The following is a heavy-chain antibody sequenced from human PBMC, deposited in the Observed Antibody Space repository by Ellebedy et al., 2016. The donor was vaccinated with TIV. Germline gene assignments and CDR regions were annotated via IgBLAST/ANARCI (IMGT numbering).Heavy chain of an antibody. Sequence: SETLSLTXTVSGDSISSGGHYWNWIRQPPGKGLEWLGHIYYIGTTYYDPSLQSRLTISVDTSNNHFSLRLSSVTAADTAVYYCARAGIDGTGYYLGSWGPGTRLTVSS. CDR1: GDSISSGGHY. CDR2: IYYIGTT. V-gene: IGHV4-31*03. CDR3: ARAGIDGTGYYLGS. J-gene: IGHJ4*02. D-gene: IGHD3/OR15-3a*01.